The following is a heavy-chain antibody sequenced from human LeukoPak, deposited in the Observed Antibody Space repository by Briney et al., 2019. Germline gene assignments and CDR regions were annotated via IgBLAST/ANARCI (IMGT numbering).Heavy chain of an antibody. CDR3: ASGDGAGSDGAFDI. Sequence: GRSLRLSCAASGFTFSSYAMHWVRQAPGKGLEGVAVISYDGSNKYYADSVKGRFTISRDNSKNTLYLQMNSLRAEDTAVYYCASGDGAGSDGAFDIWGQGTMVTVSS. CDR2: ISYDGSNK. D-gene: IGHD3-10*01. V-gene: IGHV3-30*04. CDR1: GFTFSSYA. J-gene: IGHJ3*02.